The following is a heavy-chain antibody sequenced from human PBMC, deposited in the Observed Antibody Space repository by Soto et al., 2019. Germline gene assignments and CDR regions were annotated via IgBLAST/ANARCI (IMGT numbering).Heavy chain of an antibody. CDR1: GGSVSSGSYY. V-gene: IGHV4-61*01. CDR3: ARSVGTIDY. D-gene: IGHD2-8*01. J-gene: IGHJ4*02. Sequence: SETLSLTCTVSGGSVSSGSYYWSWIRQPPGKGLEWIGYIYYSGSTNYNPSLKSRVTISVDTSKNQFSLKLSSVTAADTAVYYCARSVGTIDYWGQGTLVTVSS. CDR2: IYYSGST.